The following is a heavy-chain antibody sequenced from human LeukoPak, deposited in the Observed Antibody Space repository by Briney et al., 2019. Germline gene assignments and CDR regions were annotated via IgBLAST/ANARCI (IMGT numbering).Heavy chain of an antibody. J-gene: IGHJ6*03. Sequence: PGRSLRLSCAASGFTFDDYAMHWVRQAPGKGLEWVSGISWNSGSIGYADSVKGRFTISRDNAKNSLYLQMNSLRAEDTAVYYCAPSLTRGRSGYYSPYYYYMDVWGKGTTVTISS. D-gene: IGHD3-22*01. CDR1: GFTFDDYA. CDR3: APSLTRGRSGYYSPYYYYMDV. V-gene: IGHV3-9*01. CDR2: ISWNSGSI.